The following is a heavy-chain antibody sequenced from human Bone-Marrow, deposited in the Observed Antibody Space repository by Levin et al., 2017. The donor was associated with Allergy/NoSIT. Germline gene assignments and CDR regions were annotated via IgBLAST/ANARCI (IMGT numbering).Heavy chain of an antibody. CDR1: GDSINNYF. CDR3: ARFFSSYHSGGYYQPNYFDY. CDR2: ISRSGST. J-gene: IGHJ4*02. D-gene: IGHD3-22*01. Sequence: SETLSLTCTVSGDSINNYFWSWIRQPPGKGLEWIGYISRSGSTRYNPSLRSRLSISLDTSKNHFSLNLNSVTAADTAVYYCARFFSSYHSGGYYQPNYFDYWGQGTLVTVSS. V-gene: IGHV4-59*08.